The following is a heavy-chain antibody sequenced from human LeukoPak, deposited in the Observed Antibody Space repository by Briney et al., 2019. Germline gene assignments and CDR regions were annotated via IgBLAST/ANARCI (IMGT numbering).Heavy chain of an antibody. V-gene: IGHV3-74*01. Sequence: PGGSLRLSCAASGFTFSRNWMHWVRQAPGKGLVWVSRSNEDGSTTNYADSVKGRFTISRDNAKNTLYLQMNSLTAEDTAVYYCVRDLGGRSGHWGQGTLVTVSS. CDR1: GFTFSRNW. CDR2: SNEDGSTT. D-gene: IGHD1-26*01. CDR3: VRDLGGRSGH. J-gene: IGHJ4*02.